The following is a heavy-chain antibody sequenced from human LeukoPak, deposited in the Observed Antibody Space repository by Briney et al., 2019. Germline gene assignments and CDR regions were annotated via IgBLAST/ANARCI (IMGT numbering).Heavy chain of an antibody. Sequence: SQTLSLTCTVSGGSISSGGYYWSWIRQHPGTGLEWIGYIYYSGSTYYNPSLKSRVTISVDTSKNQFSLKLSSVTAADTAVYYCASGYCSGGSCYRWIDYWGQGTLVTVSS. D-gene: IGHD2-15*01. CDR2: IYYSGST. CDR3: ASGYCSGGSCYRWIDY. CDR1: GGSISSGGYY. V-gene: IGHV4-31*03. J-gene: IGHJ4*02.